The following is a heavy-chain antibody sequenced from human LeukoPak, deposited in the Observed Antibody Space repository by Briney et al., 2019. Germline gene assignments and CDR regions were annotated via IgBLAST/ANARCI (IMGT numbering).Heavy chain of an antibody. J-gene: IGHJ6*03. CDR1: GYTFTGYY. D-gene: IGHD3-10*01. CDR2: INPNSGCT. V-gene: IGHV1-2*02. CDR3: ARGAGPGYMDV. Sequence: ASVKVSCKASGYTFTGYYMHWVRQAPGQGLEWMGWINPNSGCTNYAQKFQGRVTMTSDTSISTAYMELSSLRSEDKAVYYCARGAGPGYMDVWGKGTTVTVSS.